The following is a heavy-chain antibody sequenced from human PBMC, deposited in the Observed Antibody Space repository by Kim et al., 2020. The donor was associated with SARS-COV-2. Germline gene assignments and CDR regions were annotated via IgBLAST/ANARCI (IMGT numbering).Heavy chain of an antibody. CDR2: ISRNGGST. D-gene: IGHD3-10*01. Sequence: GGSLRLSCSASGFTFSSYAMHWVRQAPGKGLEYVSAISRNGGSTYYADSVKGRFTISRDDSKNTLYLQMSSIRAEDTAVYYCVITYYYGSGSYYFDYWGQGTLVTVSS. J-gene: IGHJ4*02. V-gene: IGHV3-64D*09. CDR1: GFTFSSYA. CDR3: VITYYYGSGSYYFDY.